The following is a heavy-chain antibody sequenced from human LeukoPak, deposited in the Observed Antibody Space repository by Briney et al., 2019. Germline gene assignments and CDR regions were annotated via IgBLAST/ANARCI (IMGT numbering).Heavy chain of an antibody. CDR3: ARVRGGRGGSSGALGY. D-gene: IGHD3-22*01. CDR2: ISSSSSYT. V-gene: IGHV3-11*05. J-gene: IGHJ4*02. CDR1: GFTFSDYY. Sequence: GGSLRLSCAASGFTFSDYYMSWIRQAPGKGLEWVSYISSSSSYTNYAASVKGRFTISRDNAKNSLYLQMNSLRAEDTAVYYCARVRGGRGGSSGALGYWGQGTLVTVSS.